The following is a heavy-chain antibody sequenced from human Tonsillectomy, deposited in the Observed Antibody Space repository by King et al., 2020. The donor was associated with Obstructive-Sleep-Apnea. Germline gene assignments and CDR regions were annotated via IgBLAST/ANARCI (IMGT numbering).Heavy chain of an antibody. D-gene: IGHD6-19*01. CDR2: INPNNGNT. J-gene: IGHJ4*02. CDR3: ATFSSAWYFDY. V-gene: IGHV1-18*01. Sequence: QLVQSGAEVKKPGASVKVSCKTSGYTFGTYGITWVRQAPGQGLEWMRWINPNNGNTDYAQKLQGRVTMTTDASTTTAYMELRSLRSDDTAVYYCATFSSAWYFDYWGQGTLVTVSS. CDR1: GYTFGTYG.